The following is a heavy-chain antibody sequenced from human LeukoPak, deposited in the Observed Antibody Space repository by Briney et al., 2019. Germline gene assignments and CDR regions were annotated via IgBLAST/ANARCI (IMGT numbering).Heavy chain of an antibody. V-gene: IGHV4-59*01. Sequence: PSETLSLTCTVSGGSISSYYWSRIRQPPGKGLEWIGYIYYSGSTNYNPSLKSRVTISVDTSKNQFSLKLSSVTAADTAVYYCARGQGGYCSSTSCYNWFDPWGQGTLVTVSS. CDR1: GGSISSYY. CDR3: ARGQGGYCSSTSCYNWFDP. J-gene: IGHJ5*02. D-gene: IGHD2-2*01. CDR2: IYYSGST.